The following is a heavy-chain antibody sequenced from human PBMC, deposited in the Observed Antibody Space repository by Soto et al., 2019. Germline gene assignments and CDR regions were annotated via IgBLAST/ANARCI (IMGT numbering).Heavy chain of an antibody. V-gene: IGHV3-9*01. D-gene: IGHD3-3*01. J-gene: IGHJ4*02. CDR3: AKSAGRFLEWFLVE. CDR2: ISWNSGSI. CDR1: GFTFDDYA. Sequence: EVQLVESGGGLVQPGRSLRLSCAASGFTFDDYAMHWVRQAPGKGLEWVSGISWNSGSIGYADSVKGRFTISRDNAKNSLYLQMNSLRAEDTALYYCAKSAGRFLEWFLVEWGQGTLVTVSS.